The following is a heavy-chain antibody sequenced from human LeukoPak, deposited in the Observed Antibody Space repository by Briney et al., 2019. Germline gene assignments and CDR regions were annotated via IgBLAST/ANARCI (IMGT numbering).Heavy chain of an antibody. J-gene: IGHJ4*02. D-gene: IGHD3-16*02. V-gene: IGHV3-21*01. CDR1: GFTFSSYS. Sequence: GGSLRISFAASGFTFSSYSMNWVLQAPGKGLKWVSSIIGSSTYIYYADSVKGRFTISRDNAKNSLYLQMNSLRAEDTAIYYCARAKPLPLMAHYFDYWGQGTLLTVSS. CDR3: ARAKPLPLMAHYFDY. CDR2: IIGSSTYI.